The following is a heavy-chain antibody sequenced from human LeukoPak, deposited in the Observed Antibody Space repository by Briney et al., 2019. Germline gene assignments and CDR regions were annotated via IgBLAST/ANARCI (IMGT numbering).Heavy chain of an antibody. Sequence: PGGSLRLSCVTSGFTFTSVSMSWVRQAPGKGLEWVSVIYSGGSTYYADSVKGRFTISRDNSKNTLYLQMNSLRAEDTAVYYCARSFGGHYWGQGTLVTVSS. CDR3: ARSFGGHY. CDR1: GFTFTSVS. J-gene: IGHJ4*02. V-gene: IGHV3-66*01. D-gene: IGHD3-3*01. CDR2: IYSGGST.